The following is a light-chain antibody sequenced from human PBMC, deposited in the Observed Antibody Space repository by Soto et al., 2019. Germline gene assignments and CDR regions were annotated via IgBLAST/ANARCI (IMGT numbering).Light chain of an antibody. J-gene: IGLJ3*02. V-gene: IGLV4-60*03. Sequence: QLVLTQSSSASASLGSSVKLTCTLSSGHSSFIIAWHQQQPGKAPRYLMNLEGGGTYIKGSGVPDRFSGSSSGADRYLTISNLQSEDEADYYCETWDSDIWVFGGGTKVTVL. CDR1: SGHSSFI. CDR3: ETWDSDIWV. CDR2: LEGGGTY.